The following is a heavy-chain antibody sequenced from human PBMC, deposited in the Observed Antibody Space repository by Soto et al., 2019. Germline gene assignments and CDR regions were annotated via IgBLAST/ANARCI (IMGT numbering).Heavy chain of an antibody. CDR2: LNTGDGNT. D-gene: IGHD3-10*01. J-gene: IGHJ4*02. V-gene: IGHV1-18*04. CDR3: AIVENYGSARDVFDH. CDR1: GYSFSTYG. Sequence: QVLLVQSGAEVKKPGASVKVSCKASGYSFSTYGVSWVRQAPGQGLEWMGWLNTGDGNTAYAQKLQGRITLTTDTSTTTAYMELRSLRSDDTAIYYCAIVENYGSARDVFDHWGQGTLVTVSS.